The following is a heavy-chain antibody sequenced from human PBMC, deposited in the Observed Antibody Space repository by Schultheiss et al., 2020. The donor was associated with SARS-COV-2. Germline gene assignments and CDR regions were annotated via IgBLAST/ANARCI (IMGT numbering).Heavy chain of an antibody. D-gene: IGHD3-10*01. CDR2: ISYDGSNK. CDR3: ARVLYYYGSGSYYLKPWGFDY. J-gene: IGHJ4*02. V-gene: IGHV3-30*04. Sequence: GESLKISCAASGFTFSSYAMHWVRQAPGKGLEWVAVISYDGSNKYYADSVKGRFTISRDNSKNTLYLQMNSLRAEDTAVYYCARVLYYYGSGSYYLKPWGFDYWGQGTLVTVSS. CDR1: GFTFSSYA.